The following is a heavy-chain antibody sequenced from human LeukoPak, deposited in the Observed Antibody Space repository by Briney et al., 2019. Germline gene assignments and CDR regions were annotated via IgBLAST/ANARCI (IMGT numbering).Heavy chain of an antibody. D-gene: IGHD1-1*01. J-gene: IGHJ4*02. CDR1: GYTFTSYD. Sequence: ASVKVSCKASGYTFTSYDINWVRQATGQGLEWMGWVNPNSGNTGYAQKFQGRVTITRNTSISTAYMELSSLRSEDTAVYYCARGLGGVERENFDYWGQGTLVTVSS. CDR3: ARGLGGVERENFDY. V-gene: IGHV1-8*03. CDR2: VNPNSGNT.